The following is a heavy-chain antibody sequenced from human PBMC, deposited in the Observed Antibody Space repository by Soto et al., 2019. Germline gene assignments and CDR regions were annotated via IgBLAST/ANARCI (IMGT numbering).Heavy chain of an antibody. Sequence: GGSLRLSCAASGFTFSNAWMNWVRQAPGKGLEWVGRIKSKTDGGTTDYAAPVKGRFTISRDDSKNTLYLQMNSLKTEDTAVYYCTTPITIFGIYYYYGMDVWGQGTTVTVSS. D-gene: IGHD3-3*01. CDR2: IKSKTDGGTT. V-gene: IGHV3-15*07. CDR3: TTPITIFGIYYYYGMDV. J-gene: IGHJ6*02. CDR1: GFTFSNAW.